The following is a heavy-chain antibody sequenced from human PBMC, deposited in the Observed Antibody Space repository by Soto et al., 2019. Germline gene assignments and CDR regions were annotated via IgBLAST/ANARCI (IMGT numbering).Heavy chain of an antibody. CDR3: ARSLLKGDS. CDR1: GYIFIHYY. D-gene: IGHD2-21*01. V-gene: IGHV1-46*01. J-gene: IGHJ1*01. CDR2: IKPKGGST. Sequence: QVQLVQSGAEVKKPGASVKVSCKASGYIFIHYYIHWVRQAPGQGLEWMSIIKPKGGSTNYAQKVQGRVTVTRHTSTSTAAKEWNRLGSDHKSVYICARSLLKGDSWGECTPVTVSS.